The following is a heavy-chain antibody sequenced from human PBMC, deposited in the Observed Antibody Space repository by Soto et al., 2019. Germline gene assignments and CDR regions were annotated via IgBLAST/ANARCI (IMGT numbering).Heavy chain of an antibody. V-gene: IGHV3-21*04. Sequence: GGSLRLSCAASGFTFSSYSMNWVRQAPGKGLEWVSSISSSSSYIYYADSVKGRFTISRDNAKNSLYLQMNSLRAEDTAVYYCASQTPGRDGYNYLGYWGQGTLVTVSS. CDR1: GFTFSSYS. D-gene: IGHD5-12*01. CDR2: ISSSSSYI. CDR3: ASQTPGRDGYNYLGY. J-gene: IGHJ4*02.